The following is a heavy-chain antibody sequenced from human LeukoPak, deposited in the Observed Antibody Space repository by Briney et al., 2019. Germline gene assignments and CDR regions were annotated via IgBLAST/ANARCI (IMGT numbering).Heavy chain of an antibody. V-gene: IGHV3-23*01. CDR2: ISGSGGST. J-gene: IGHJ4*02. Sequence: PPGGSLRLSCAASGFTFSSYAMSWVRQAPGKGLEWVSAISGSGGSTYYADSVKGRFTISRDNSKNTLYLQMNSLRAEDTAVYYCAKDRDSSSWYGDYWGQGTLVTVSS. CDR1: GFTFSSYA. D-gene: IGHD6-13*01. CDR3: AKDRDSSSWYGDY.